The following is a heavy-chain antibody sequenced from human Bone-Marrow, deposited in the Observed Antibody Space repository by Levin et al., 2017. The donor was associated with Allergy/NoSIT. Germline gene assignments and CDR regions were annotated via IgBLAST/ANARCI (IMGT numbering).Heavy chain of an antibody. D-gene: IGHD1-26*01. Sequence: GESLKISCAATGFTFSNYALSWVRQAPGKGLEWVSTVSGSAAITYYADSVKGRFTISRDNSKNTLYLQMNSLRAEDTAKYYCEKGQWSGSRGGAFDLWGQGTMVTVSS. J-gene: IGHJ3*01. CDR2: VSGSAAIT. V-gene: IGHV3-23*01. CDR1: GFTFSNYA. CDR3: EKGQWSGSRGGAFDL.